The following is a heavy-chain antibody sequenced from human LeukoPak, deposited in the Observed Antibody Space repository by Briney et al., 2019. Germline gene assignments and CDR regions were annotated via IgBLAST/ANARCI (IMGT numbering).Heavy chain of an antibody. CDR1: GFTFSSYS. J-gene: IGHJ6*04. D-gene: IGHD6-19*01. CDR3: AGDIPPVQWLDPRLYYYYYYGMDV. Sequence: PGGSLRLSCAASGFTFSSYSMNWVRQALGKGLEWVSSISSSSSYIYYAGSVKGRFTISRDNAKNSLYLQMNSLRAEDTAVYYCAGDIPPVQWLDPRLYYYYYYGMDVWGKGTTVTVSS. V-gene: IGHV3-21*01. CDR2: ISSSSSYI.